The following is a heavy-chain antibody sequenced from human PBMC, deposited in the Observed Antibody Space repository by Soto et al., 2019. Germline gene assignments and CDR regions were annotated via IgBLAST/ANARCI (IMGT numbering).Heavy chain of an antibody. CDR1: GYTFSSYA. CDR2: IIPIFGTA. CDR3: ARDPGNWNDGRHYYFYGMDV. J-gene: IGHJ6*02. Sequence: ASVKVSCKASGYTFSSYAISWVRQAPGQGLEWMGGIIPIFGTANYAQKFQGRVTITADKSTSTAYMELSSLRSEDTAVYYCARDPGNWNDGRHYYFYGMDVWGQGTTVTRLL. V-gene: IGHV1-69*06. D-gene: IGHD1-1*01.